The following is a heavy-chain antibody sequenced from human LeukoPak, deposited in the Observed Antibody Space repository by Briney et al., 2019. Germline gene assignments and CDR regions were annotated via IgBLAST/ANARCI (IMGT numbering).Heavy chain of an antibody. D-gene: IGHD1-26*01. CDR1: GGTFSSYA. Sequence: AASVKVSCKASGGTFSSYAISWVRQAPGQGLEWMGGIIPIFGTANYAQKFQGRVTITTDESTSTAYMELSSLRSEDTAVYYCALRGGSYYAFDIWGQGTMVTVSP. V-gene: IGHV1-69*05. CDR2: IIPIFGTA. J-gene: IGHJ3*02. CDR3: ALRGGSYYAFDI.